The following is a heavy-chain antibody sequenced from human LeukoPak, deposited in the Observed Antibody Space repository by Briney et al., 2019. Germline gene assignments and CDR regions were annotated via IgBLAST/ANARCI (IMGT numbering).Heavy chain of an antibody. CDR3: ARDGIAAAGTYYYYYYGMDV. V-gene: IGHV1-8*01. CDR2: MNPNSGNT. CDR1: GYTFTSYD. Sequence: ASVKVSCKASGYTFTSYDINWVRQATGQGLEWMGWMNPNSGNTGYAQKFQGRVTMTRNTSISTAYMELSSLRSEDTAVYYCARDGIAAAGTYYYYYYGMDVWGQGTTVTVSS. J-gene: IGHJ6*02. D-gene: IGHD6-13*01.